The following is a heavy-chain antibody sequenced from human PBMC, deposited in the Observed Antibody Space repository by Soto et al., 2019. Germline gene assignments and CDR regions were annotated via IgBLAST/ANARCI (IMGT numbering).Heavy chain of an antibody. CDR2: ISPSFGTP. J-gene: IGHJ4*02. V-gene: IGHV1-69*13. CDR1: GGTFSSYT. D-gene: IGHD1-26*01. Sequence: GASVKVSCKASGGTFSSYTISWVRQAPGQGLEWMPGISPSFGTPIYAQKFQDRVTITADDSTMTAYMEMNRLTSEDTAVYYCARVVVGSRLSLDYWGQGTLVTVSS. CDR3: ARVVVGSRLSLDY.